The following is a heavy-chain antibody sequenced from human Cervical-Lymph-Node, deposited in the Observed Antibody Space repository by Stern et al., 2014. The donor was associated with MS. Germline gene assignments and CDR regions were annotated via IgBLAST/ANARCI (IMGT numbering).Heavy chain of an antibody. D-gene: IGHD3-22*01. CDR2: IYSGGST. Sequence: EVQLEESGGGLIQPGGYLRLSCAASGFSVSSNYMSWVRQAPGKGLEWVSVIYSGGSTYYADSVKGRFTISRDNSKNTLYLQMNSLRAEDTAVYYCARRKSDSSGYYFDYWGQGTLVTVSS. CDR1: GFSVSSNY. CDR3: ARRKSDSSGYYFDY. V-gene: IGHV3-53*01. J-gene: IGHJ4*02.